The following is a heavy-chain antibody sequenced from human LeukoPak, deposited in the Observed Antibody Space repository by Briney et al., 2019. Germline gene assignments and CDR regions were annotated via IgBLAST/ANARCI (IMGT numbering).Heavy chain of an antibody. D-gene: IGHD5-12*01. V-gene: IGHV3-23*01. CDR3: AQDYSGYDLSAGY. CDR1: GFTFSSHA. J-gene: IGHJ4*02. CDR2: ISGSGRSA. Sequence: PGGSLRLACAASGFTFSSHATSWVRQAPGKGLEWVSVISGSGRSAYYADSLKGRFTISRDNSKDTLYLQMNSLRAEDTALYYCAQDYSGYDLSAGYWGQGTLVTVSS.